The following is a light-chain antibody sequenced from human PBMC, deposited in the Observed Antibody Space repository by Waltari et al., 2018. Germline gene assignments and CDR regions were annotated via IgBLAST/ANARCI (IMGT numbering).Light chain of an antibody. J-gene: IGKJ2*01. CDR3: QQSYSPPYT. V-gene: IGKV1-39*01. Sequence: DIQMAQSPSSLSASVGDRVTITCRASQNIRNYLNWYQKKPGNAPKLLISAKSSLQSGVPSRFSGSGSGTEFTLTISSLQPEDFATYYCQQSYSPPYTFGQGTKLEIK. CDR1: QNIRNY. CDR2: AKS.